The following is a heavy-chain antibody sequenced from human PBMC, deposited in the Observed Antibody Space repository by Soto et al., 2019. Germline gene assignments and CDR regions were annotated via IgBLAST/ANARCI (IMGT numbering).Heavy chain of an antibody. J-gene: IGHJ4*02. CDR3: GRGGGYWSDY. CDR2: IKQDGSQK. V-gene: IGHV3-7*01. Sequence: EVQLVASGGDLVQPGGSLRLSCAASGNYWINWVRQAPGKGLEWVANIKQDGSQKNYVDSVKGRFSVSRDNAKNSVYLQMDSLRVDDTAVYYCGRGGGYWSDYWGQGTLVTVSS. D-gene: IGHD2-21*01. CDR1: GNYW.